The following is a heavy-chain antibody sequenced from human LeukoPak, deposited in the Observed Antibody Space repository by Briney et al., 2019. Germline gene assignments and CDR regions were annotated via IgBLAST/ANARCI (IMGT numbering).Heavy chain of an antibody. D-gene: IGHD1-1*01. CDR3: ARMGLTGPNDSDY. Sequence: PSETLSLTCTVSGGSISSYYWSWIRQPPGKGLEWIGYIYYSGSTNYNPFLKSRVTISVDTSKNQFSLKLSSVTAADTAVYYCARMGLTGPNDSDYWGQGTLVTVSS. J-gene: IGHJ4*02. CDR1: GGSISSYY. V-gene: IGHV4-59*01. CDR2: IYYSGST.